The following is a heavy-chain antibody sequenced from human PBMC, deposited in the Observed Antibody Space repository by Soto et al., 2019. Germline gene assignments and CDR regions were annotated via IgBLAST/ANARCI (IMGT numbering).Heavy chain of an antibody. CDR3: ARPADTATANCFDP. J-gene: IGHJ5*02. V-gene: IGHV1-8*01. CDR1: GYTFTSYD. CDR2: MNPNSGNT. D-gene: IGHD5-18*01. Sequence: QVQLVQSGAEVKKPGASVKVSCKASGYTFTSYDINWVRQATGQGLEWMGWMNPNSGNTVYAQKFQHRVTMARNSSISTAYMELSSLTSDATALYYSARPADTATANCFDPWGKGTLVTVSS.